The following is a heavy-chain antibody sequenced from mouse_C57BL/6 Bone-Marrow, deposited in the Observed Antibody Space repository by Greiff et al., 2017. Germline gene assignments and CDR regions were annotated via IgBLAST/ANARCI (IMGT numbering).Heavy chain of an antibody. J-gene: IGHJ1*03. CDR1: GYTFTSYD. Sequence: VQLQQSGPELVKPGASVKLSCKASGYTFTSYDINWVKQRPGQGLEWIGWIYPRDGSTKYNEKFKGKATLTVDTSSSTAYMERHSLTSEDSAVYFCARLEFDGSSGDWYFDVRGTGTTVTVSS. CDR2: IYPRDGST. V-gene: IGHV1-85*01. CDR3: ARLEFDGSSGDWYFDV. D-gene: IGHD1-1*01.